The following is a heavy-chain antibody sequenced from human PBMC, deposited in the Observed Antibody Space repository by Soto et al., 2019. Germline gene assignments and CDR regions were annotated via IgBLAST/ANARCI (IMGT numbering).Heavy chain of an antibody. D-gene: IGHD3-3*01. CDR2: ISKSGTA. CDR1: CSSIRIGGYH. Sequence: PSETLSLTCTVSCSSIRIGGYHWTWIRQSPGKGLEWIGFISKSGTAKYNPSLSTRVSISVDTSRNQFSLKLNFVSAADTAVYYCVRALGSRFMEWPRFDPWGQGKLVTVSS. J-gene: IGHJ5*02. CDR3: VRALGSRFMEWPRFDP. V-gene: IGHV4-30-4*01.